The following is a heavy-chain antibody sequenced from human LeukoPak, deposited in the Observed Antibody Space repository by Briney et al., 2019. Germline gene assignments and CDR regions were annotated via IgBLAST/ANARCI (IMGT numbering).Heavy chain of an antibody. Sequence: ASVKVSCKASGYTFTSYGISWVRQAPGQGIEWMGWISAYNGNTNYAQKLQGRVTMTTDIYTSTAYLELRSLRSDDTAVYYCARYGSGSYYSYYYYYMDVWGKGTTVSVFS. V-gene: IGHV1-18*01. CDR3: ARYGSGSYYSYYYYYMDV. CDR1: GYTFTSYG. J-gene: IGHJ6*03. D-gene: IGHD3-10*01. CDR2: ISAYNGNT.